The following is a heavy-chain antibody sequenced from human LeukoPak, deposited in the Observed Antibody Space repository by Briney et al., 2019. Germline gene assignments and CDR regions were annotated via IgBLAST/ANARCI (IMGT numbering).Heavy chain of an antibody. V-gene: IGHV1-69*04. CDR1: GGTFSSYA. Sequence: GSSVKVSCKASGGTFSSYAISWVRQAPGQGLEWMGRIIPILGIAKYAQKFQGRVTITADKSTSTAYMELSSLRSADTAVYYCARDKRELDYGSGSPTRYYYYGMDVWGQGTTVTVSS. CDR3: ARDKRELDYGSGSPTRYYYYGMDV. D-gene: IGHD3-10*01. CDR2: IIPILGIA. J-gene: IGHJ6*02.